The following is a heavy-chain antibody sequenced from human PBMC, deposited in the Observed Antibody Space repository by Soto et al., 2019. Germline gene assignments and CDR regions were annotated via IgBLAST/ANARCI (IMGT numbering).Heavy chain of an antibody. CDR2: IIGSGSRT. V-gene: IGHV3-23*01. J-gene: IGHJ6*02. D-gene: IGHD3-16*01. CDR1: GFTFSSYA. Sequence: EVQLLESGGGLVQPGGSLRLSCAASGFTFSSYAMSWVRQAPGKGLEWVSAIIGSGSRTYSADSVKGLFTISRANSKNTLYLQMNSLRVEDTAVYYCAKDRIMGSTTFWGMDVWGQGTTVTVSS. CDR3: AKDRIMGSTTFWGMDV.